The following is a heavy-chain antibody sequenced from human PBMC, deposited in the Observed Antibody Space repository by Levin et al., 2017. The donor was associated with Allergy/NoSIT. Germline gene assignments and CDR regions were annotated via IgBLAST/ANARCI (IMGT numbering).Heavy chain of an antibody. D-gene: IGHD5-18*01. CDR1: GFTFSSYW. V-gene: IGHV3-7*04. CDR3: ARGGYRYGAFFDY. CDR2: IKQDGSEK. J-gene: IGHJ4*02. Sequence: GESLKISCAASGFTFSSYWMSWVRQAPGKGLEWVANIKQDGSEKYYVDSVKGRFTISRDNAKNSLYLQMNSLRAEDTAVYYCARGGYRYGAFFDYWRQGTLVTVSS.